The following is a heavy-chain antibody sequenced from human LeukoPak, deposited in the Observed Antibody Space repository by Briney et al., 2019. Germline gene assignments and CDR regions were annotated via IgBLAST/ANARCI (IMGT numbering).Heavy chain of an antibody. CDR3: ARDRSAAATLNWFDP. Sequence: ASVKVSGRASGYTFTSYAMNWVRQAPGQGLEWMGWINTNTGNPTYAQGFTGRFVFSLDTSVSTAYLQISSLKAEDTAVYYCARDRSAAATLNWFDPWGQGTLVTVSS. CDR2: INTNTGNP. V-gene: IGHV7-4-1*02. CDR1: GYTFTSYA. J-gene: IGHJ5*02. D-gene: IGHD6-13*01.